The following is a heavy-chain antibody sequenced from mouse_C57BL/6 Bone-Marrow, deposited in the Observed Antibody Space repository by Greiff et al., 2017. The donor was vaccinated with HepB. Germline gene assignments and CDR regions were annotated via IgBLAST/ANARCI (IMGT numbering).Heavy chain of an antibody. CDR1: GYTFTSYW. V-gene: IGHV1-72*01. J-gene: IGHJ1*03. CDR2: IDPNSGGT. D-gene: IGHD2-3*01. CDR3: ARSNDGYYTYWYFDV. Sequence: QVQLKQPGAELVKPGASVKLSCKASGYTFTSYWMHWVKQRPGRGLEWIGRIDPNSGGTKYNEKFQSKATLTVDKPSSTAYMQLSSLTSEYSAVYYCARSNDGYYTYWYFDVWGTGTTVTVSS.